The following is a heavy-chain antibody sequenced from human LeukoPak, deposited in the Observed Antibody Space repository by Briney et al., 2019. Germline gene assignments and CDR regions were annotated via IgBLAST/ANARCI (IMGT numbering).Heavy chain of an antibody. D-gene: IGHD6-13*01. CDR2: ISSSSSTI. J-gene: IGHJ6*02. Sequence: GGSLRLSCAVSGFTYSSYSMKWVRQAPGKELEWVSYISSSSSTIYYADSVKGRFTISRDNAKNSLYLQMNSLRAEDTAVYYCAREGAAARSYYYYGMDVWGQGTTVTVSS. CDR1: GFTYSSYS. CDR3: AREGAAARSYYYYGMDV. V-gene: IGHV3-48*01.